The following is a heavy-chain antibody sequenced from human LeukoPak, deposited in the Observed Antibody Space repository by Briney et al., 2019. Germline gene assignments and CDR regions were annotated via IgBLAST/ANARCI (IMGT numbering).Heavy chain of an antibody. CDR1: GFTFNTYS. CDR3: DGAYL. Sequence: PGGSLRLSCAASGFTFNTYSMHWARQAPGKGLEWVSTISDSGGGTYYADSVKGRFTISRDNSKNTLYLQMNSLRADDTAVYYCDGAYLWGQGTLVTVSS. D-gene: IGHD2/OR15-2a*01. V-gene: IGHV3-23*01. J-gene: IGHJ4*02. CDR2: ISDSGGGT.